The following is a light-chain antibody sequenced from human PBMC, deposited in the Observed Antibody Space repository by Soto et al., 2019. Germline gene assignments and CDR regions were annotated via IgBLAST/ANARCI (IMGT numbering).Light chain of an antibody. CDR3: QQRSTLPPIT. CDR1: QSVSNY. J-gene: IGKJ5*01. V-gene: IGKV3-11*01. CDR2: DAS. Sequence: EIVLTQSPVTLSLSPGERATLSCRASQSVSNYLAWYQQKPGQAPRLLIYDASNRATGIPARFSGSGSGTDFTLTISSLEPEDLAVYSCQQRSTLPPITFGQGTRLEIK.